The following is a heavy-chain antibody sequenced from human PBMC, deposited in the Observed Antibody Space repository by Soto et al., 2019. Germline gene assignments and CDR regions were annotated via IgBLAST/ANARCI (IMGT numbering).Heavy chain of an antibody. V-gene: IGHV4-4*02. Sequence: QVQLQESGPGLVKPSGTLSLTCAVSGDAITSDKWWSWIRQPPRKGLQWIGEIYHRGSAKYNPSLKSRVIISVDKSKNQFSLTLSSVTAADTAVYYCARGETQQQRDYWGQGSLVTVSS. J-gene: IGHJ4*02. CDR3: ARGETQQQRDY. CDR2: IYHRGSA. CDR1: GDAITSDKW. D-gene: IGHD6-13*01.